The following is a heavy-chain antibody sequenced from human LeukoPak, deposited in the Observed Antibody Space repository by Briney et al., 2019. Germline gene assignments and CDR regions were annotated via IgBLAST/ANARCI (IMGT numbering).Heavy chain of an antibody. CDR3: ARGGPGGYYGSGSFYSDY. CDR1: GFTFDDYG. Sequence: AGGSLRLSCAASGFTFDDYGMHWVRQAPGKGLEWVANIKQDGSEKYYVDSVKGRFTISRDNAKNSLYLQMNSLRAEDTAVYYCARGGPGGYYGSGSFYSDYWGQGTLVTVSS. CDR2: IKQDGSEK. J-gene: IGHJ4*02. D-gene: IGHD3-10*01. V-gene: IGHV3-7*01.